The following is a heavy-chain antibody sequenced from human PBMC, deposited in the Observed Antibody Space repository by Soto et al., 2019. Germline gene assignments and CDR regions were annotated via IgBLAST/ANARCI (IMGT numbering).Heavy chain of an antibody. V-gene: IGHV3-30*18. CDR3: AKDRGHYDILTGPD. CDR1: GFTFSSYG. Sequence: PGGSLRLSCAASGFTFSSYGMHWVRQAPGKGLEWVAVISYDGSNKYYADSVKGRFTISRDNSKNTLYLQMNSLRAEDTAVYYCAKDRGHYDILTGPDWGQGTRVTVSS. D-gene: IGHD3-9*01. J-gene: IGHJ4*02. CDR2: ISYDGSNK.